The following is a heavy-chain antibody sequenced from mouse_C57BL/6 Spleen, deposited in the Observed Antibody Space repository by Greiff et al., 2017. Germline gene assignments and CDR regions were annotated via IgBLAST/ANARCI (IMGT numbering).Heavy chain of an antibody. Sequence: VQLQQPGAEPVKPGASVKLSCKASGYTFTSYWMHWVKQRPGQGLEWIGMIHPNSGSTNYNEKFKSKATLTVDKSSSTAYMQLSSLTSEDSAVYYCARGGGYYGSSTSFDYWGQGTTLTVSS. D-gene: IGHD1-1*01. V-gene: IGHV1-64*01. CDR1: GYTFTSYW. CDR2: IHPNSGST. CDR3: ARGGGYYGSSTSFDY. J-gene: IGHJ2*01.